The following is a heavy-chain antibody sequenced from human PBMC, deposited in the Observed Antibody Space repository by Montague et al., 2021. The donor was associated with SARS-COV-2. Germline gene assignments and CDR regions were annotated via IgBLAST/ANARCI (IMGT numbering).Heavy chain of an antibody. CDR3: AREVSGSDYNGWFDP. CDR1: GGSISTYY. CDR2: IYYSGST. J-gene: IGHJ5*02. V-gene: IGHV4-59*01. D-gene: IGHD3-10*01. Sequence: SETLSLTCTVSGGSISTYYWSWIRQPPGKGLEWIGYIYYSGSTNYNPSLTSRVTISVDTSKNQFSLTLNSVTAADTAVYYCAREVSGSDYNGWFDPWGQGTLVTVSS.